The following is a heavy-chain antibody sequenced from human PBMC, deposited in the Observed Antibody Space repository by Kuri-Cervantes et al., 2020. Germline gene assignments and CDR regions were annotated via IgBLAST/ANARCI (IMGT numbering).Heavy chain of an antibody. J-gene: IGHJ4*02. CDR3: ARNYYDSSGYYHFDY. CDR1: GYTFTSCD. CDR2: IIPIFGTA. D-gene: IGHD3-22*01. V-gene: IGHV1-69*06. Sequence: SVKVSCKAYGYTFTSCDINWLRQATGQGLEWMGGIIPIFGTANYAQKFQGRVTITADKSTSTAYMELSSLRSEDTAVYYCARNYYDSSGYYHFDYWGQGTLVTVSS.